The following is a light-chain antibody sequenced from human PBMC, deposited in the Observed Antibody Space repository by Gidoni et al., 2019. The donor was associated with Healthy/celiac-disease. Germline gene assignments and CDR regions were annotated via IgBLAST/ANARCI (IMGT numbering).Light chain of an antibody. CDR2: GAS. V-gene: IGKV3-20*01. CDR1: QSVSSSY. CDR3: QQYGSSPYT. J-gene: IGKJ2*01. Sequence: IVLTQSPGALSLSPGDRATLSCRDSQSVSSSYLAWYQHKPGQAPRLLIYGASSRATGIPDRFSGSGSGTDFTLTISRLEPEDFAVYYCQQYGSSPYTFGQGTKLEIK.